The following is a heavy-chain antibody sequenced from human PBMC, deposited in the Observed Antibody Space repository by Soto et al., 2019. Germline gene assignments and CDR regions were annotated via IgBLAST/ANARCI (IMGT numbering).Heavy chain of an antibody. V-gene: IGHV1-69*06. CDR1: GGTFDTYA. Sequence: GASVKVSCKASGGTFDTYAISWVRQAPGQGLEWMGGVIPMFLKPNYAQKFKGRVTITAVKSTNTVYMEMISLMSEDTAVYYCVRGGGEMANPPPYLYWGQGTQVTV. J-gene: IGHJ4*02. CDR2: VIPMFLKP. CDR3: VRGGGEMANPPPYLY. D-gene: IGHD3-16*01.